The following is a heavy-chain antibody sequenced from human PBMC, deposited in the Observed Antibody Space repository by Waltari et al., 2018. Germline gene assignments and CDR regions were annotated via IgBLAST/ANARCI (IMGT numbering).Heavy chain of an antibody. V-gene: IGHV3-49*03. CDR2: IRSKTYDGTA. J-gene: IGHJ4*02. CDR3: TRGGASVAPVY. Sequence: EVQVEESGGGLVQPGRSLRLSCPASGFTFGDSAMSWFGRDPGKGLEWVGFIRSKTYDGTAEYAASVKGRFTISRDDSKSIASLQMDSLKTDDTAVYFCTRGGASVAPVYWGQGTLVTVSS. CDR1: GFTFGDSA. D-gene: IGHD6-19*01.